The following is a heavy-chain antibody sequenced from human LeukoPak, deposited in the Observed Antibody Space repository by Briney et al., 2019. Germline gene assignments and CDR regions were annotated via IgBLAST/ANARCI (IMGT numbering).Heavy chain of an antibody. CDR1: EYSFTNYW. CDR3: ARAHWGLPDDY. J-gene: IGHJ4*02. V-gene: IGHV5-51*01. D-gene: IGHD7-27*01. Sequence: GESLKISCKGSEYSFTNYWIGWVRQMPGKGLEWMGIIYPDDSDIRYSPSFQGQVTISADKSISTAYLQWSSLKSSDTAMYYCARAHWGLPDDYWGQGTLVTVSS. CDR2: IYPDDSDI.